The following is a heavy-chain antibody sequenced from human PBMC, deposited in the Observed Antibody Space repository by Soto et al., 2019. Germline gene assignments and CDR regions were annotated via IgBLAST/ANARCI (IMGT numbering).Heavy chain of an antibody. CDR1: GGSISSYY. J-gene: IGHJ4*02. V-gene: IGHV4-59*01. D-gene: IGHD3-16*01. CDR2: IYYSGST. Sequence: QVQLQESGPGLVKPSETLSLTCTVSGGSISSYYCSWIRQPPGKGLEWIGYIYYSGSTNYNPSLKSRVTISVDTSKNQCSLKLSSVTAADTAVYYCARRYGGNFDYWGQGTLVPVSS. CDR3: ARRYGGNFDY.